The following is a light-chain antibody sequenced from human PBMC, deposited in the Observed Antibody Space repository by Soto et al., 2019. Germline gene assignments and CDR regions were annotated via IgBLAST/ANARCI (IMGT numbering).Light chain of an antibody. J-gene: IGLJ2*01. CDR1: SSDVGGYNY. CDR2: EVS. Sequence: QSALTQPPSSSGSPGQSVTISCTGMSSDVGGYNYVSWYQQHPGKAPKLMIYEVSKRPSGVPDRFSGSKSGNTASLTVSGLQAEDEADYCCSSYAGANSVVFGGGTKVTVL. V-gene: IGLV2-8*01. CDR3: SSYAGANSVV.